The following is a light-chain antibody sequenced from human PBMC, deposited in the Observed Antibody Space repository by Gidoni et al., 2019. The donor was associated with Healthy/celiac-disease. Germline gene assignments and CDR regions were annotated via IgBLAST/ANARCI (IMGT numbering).Light chain of an antibody. CDR2: AAS. CDR3: QQLNSYPRGFT. CDR1: QGMSSY. Sequence: IQLTQPPSSLSASVGDRVTITCRASQGMSSYLAWYQQKPGKAPQLLIYAASTLQSGVPSRFSGSGCGTDFTLTISSLQPEDYATYYCQQLNSYPRGFTFGPGTKEDIK. J-gene: IGKJ3*01. V-gene: IGKV1-9*01.